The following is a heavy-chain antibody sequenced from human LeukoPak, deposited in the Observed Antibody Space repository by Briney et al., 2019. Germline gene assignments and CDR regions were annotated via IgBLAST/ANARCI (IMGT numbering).Heavy chain of an antibody. Sequence: PGGSLRLSCAASGFTFAEYTMHWVRHAPGEGLEWVSLISWIGARIHYGDSVKGRFTISRDNIKNSLYLQIDSVRTEDTALYYCVKDLVAASENVRGWYPIDYWGEGSLVTVSS. D-gene: IGHD6-19*01. V-gene: IGHV3-43*01. CDR3: VKDLVAASENVRGWYPIDY. CDR1: GFTFAEYT. J-gene: IGHJ4*02. CDR2: ISWIGARI.